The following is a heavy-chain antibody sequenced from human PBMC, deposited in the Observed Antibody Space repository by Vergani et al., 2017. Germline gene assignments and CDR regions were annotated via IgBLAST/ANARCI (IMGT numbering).Heavy chain of an antibody. Sequence: EVQLVESGGGLVQPGGSLRLSCAASGFTFSSYWMYWVREAPGKGLVWVSRINSDGSRISYADSVKGRVTISRDNAKNTLYLHINSLRAEDTAVYYCARDRSNYDYMDVWGKGTTVTVAS. D-gene: IGHD4-11*01. CDR3: ARDRSNYDYMDV. CDR1: GFTFSSYW. CDR2: INSDGSRI. V-gene: IGHV3-74*01. J-gene: IGHJ6*03.